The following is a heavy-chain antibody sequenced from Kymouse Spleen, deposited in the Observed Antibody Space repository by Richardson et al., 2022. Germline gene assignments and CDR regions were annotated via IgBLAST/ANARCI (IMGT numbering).Heavy chain of an antibody. CDR3: ARHQSIAAYFDY. CDR2: IYYSGST. J-gene: IGHJ4*02. CDR1: GGSISSSSYY. D-gene: IGHD6-6*01. V-gene: IGHV4-39*01. Sequence: QLQLQESGPGLVKPSETLSLTCTVSGGSISSSSYYWGWIRQPPGKGLEWIGSIYYSGSTYYNPSLKSRVTISVDTSKNQFSLKLSSVTAADTAVYYCARHQSIAAYFDYWGQGTLVTVSS.